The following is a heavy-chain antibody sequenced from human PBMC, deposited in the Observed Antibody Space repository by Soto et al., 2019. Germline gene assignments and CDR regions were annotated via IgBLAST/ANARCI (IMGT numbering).Heavy chain of an antibody. D-gene: IGHD6-19*01. V-gene: IGHV1-2*02. CDR1: VYTFSGLD. Sequence: ASVKVSCKASVYTFSGLDMDGGRLAAGQGLEWMGWINPNSGGTKSAEKFQGRVTMTRDTSISTAYMELSRLTSDDTAVYYCASAAVTGTAGLDFWGQGTQVTVSS. J-gene: IGHJ4*02. CDR3: ASAAVTGTAGLDF. CDR2: INPNSGGT.